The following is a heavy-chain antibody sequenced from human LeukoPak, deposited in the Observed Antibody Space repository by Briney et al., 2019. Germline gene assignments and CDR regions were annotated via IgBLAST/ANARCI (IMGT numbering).Heavy chain of an antibody. Sequence: GGSLRLSCAASGFTFNSYAMSWVRQAPGKGLEWVAVISYDGSNKYYVDSVKGRFTISRDNSKNTLYLQMNSLRAEDTAVYYCAKSASSYCSSTSCLKYYFDYWGQGTLVTVSS. V-gene: IGHV3-30*18. CDR3: AKSASSYCSSTSCLKYYFDY. J-gene: IGHJ4*02. CDR1: GFTFNSYA. D-gene: IGHD2-2*01. CDR2: ISYDGSNK.